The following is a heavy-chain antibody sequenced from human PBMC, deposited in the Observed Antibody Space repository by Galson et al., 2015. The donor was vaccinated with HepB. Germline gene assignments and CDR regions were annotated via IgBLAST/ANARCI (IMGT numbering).Heavy chain of an antibody. CDR3: AKGIEGRGSWYNGDAFDI. Sequence: SLRLSCAGSRFTFDDYAMHWVRQAPGKGLEWVSGISWNSGSIDYADSVKGRFPISRDHAKHSLHLQMNSRRAEDTALYYCAKGIEGRGSWYNGDAFDIWGQGTMVTVSS. J-gene: IGHJ3*02. CDR2: ISWNSGSI. CDR1: RFTFDDYA. V-gene: IGHV3-9*01. D-gene: IGHD6-13*01.